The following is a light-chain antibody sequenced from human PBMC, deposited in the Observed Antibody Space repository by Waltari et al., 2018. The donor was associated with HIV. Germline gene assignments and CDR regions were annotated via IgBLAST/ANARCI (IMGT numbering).Light chain of an antibody. J-gene: IGKJ3*01. Sequence: EIVMTQSPATLSVSPGDRATLSCRASQSISNNLAWYQQKPGQPPRLLTYGASTRATGVPARFSGSGSGTDFTLTINSLQSEDFAVYCCQQYNDWPLFTFGPGTKVEIK. V-gene: IGKV3-15*01. CDR2: GAS. CDR3: QQYNDWPLFT. CDR1: QSISNN.